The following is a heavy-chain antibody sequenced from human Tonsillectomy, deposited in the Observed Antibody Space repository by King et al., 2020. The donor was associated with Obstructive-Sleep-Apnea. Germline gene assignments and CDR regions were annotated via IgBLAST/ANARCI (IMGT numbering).Heavy chain of an antibody. D-gene: IGHD6-19*01. CDR2: IYYRGGT. Sequence: QLQESVPGLVKPSETLSLTCTVSVGSISSYYWSWIRQPPGKGLEWIGYIYYRGGTNYNPSLKCRVTISVDTSKNQFSLKLSSVTAADTAVYYCARGNSGWYYFDYWGQGTLVTVSS. J-gene: IGHJ4*02. V-gene: IGHV4-59*01. CDR1: VGSISSYY. CDR3: ARGNSGWYYFDY.